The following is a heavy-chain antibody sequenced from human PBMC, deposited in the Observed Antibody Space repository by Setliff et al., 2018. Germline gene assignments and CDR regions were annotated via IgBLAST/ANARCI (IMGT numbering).Heavy chain of an antibody. CDR1: DDSFTSSRYY. CDR2: VYHSGGT. Sequence: PSETLSLTCTVSDDSFTSSRYYWGWIRQAPGSGLEWLGTVYHSGGTYYNPSLKSRVTISIDMSRNQFSLKLTSATAADTAVYFCAAVGTSAGGGWFDPWGQGTLVTVSS. V-gene: IGHV4-39*07. D-gene: IGHD1-26*01. CDR3: AAVGTSAGGGWFDP. J-gene: IGHJ5*02.